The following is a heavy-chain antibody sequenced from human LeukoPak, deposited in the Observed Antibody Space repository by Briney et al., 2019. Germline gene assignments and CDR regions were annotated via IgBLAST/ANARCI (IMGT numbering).Heavy chain of an antibody. CDR3: ARGKYCGGDCYPPIDRFDY. J-gene: IGHJ4*02. D-gene: IGHD2-21*02. CDR2: IYPGDSDT. V-gene: IGHV5-51*01. CDR1: GYSFTSYW. Sequence: GESLKISCKGSGYSFTSYWIGWVRQMPGKGLEWMGIIYPGDSDTRYSPSFQGQVTISADKSISTAYLQWCSLKASDTAMYYCARGKYCGGDCYPPIDRFDYWGQGTLVTVSS.